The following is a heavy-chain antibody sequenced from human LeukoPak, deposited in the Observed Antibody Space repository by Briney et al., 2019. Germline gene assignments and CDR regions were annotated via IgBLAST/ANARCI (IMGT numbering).Heavy chain of an antibody. J-gene: IGHJ5*02. CDR1: GGSISSGSYY. CDR3: ARGESGPELWVFDP. Sequence: SETLSLTCTVSGGSISSGSYYWSWIRQPAGKGLEWIGRIYTSGSTNYNPSLKSRITMSVDTSKNQFSLKLSSVTAADTAVYYCARGESGPELWVFDPWGQGTLVTVSS. D-gene: IGHD1-26*01. V-gene: IGHV4-61*02. CDR2: IYTSGST.